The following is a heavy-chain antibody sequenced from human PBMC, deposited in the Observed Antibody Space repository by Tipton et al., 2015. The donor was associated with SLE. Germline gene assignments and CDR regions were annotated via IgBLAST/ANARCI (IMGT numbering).Heavy chain of an antibody. CDR2: IFHSGSA. V-gene: IGHV4-38-2*02. CDR1: GYSISSGYY. CDR3: ARGGYSYGAYFDY. Sequence: LRLSCTVSGYSISSGYYWGWIRQPPGKGLEWIGNIFHSGSAYYNPSLESRVTISVDTSKNQFSLKLSSVTAADTAVYFCARGGYSYGAYFDYWGQGTLVAVSS. D-gene: IGHD5-18*01. J-gene: IGHJ4*02.